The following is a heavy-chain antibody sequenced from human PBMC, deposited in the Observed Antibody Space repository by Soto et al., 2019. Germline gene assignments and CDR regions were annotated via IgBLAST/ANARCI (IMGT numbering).Heavy chain of an antibody. CDR2: IYYSGST. J-gene: IGHJ5*02. Sequence: SETLSLTCTVSGFSISSGGYYWSWIRQHPGKGLEWIGYIYYSGSTYYNPSLKSRVTISVDTSKNQFSLKLSSVTAADTAVYYCARVARDNWFDPWGQGTLVTVSS. CDR3: ARVARDNWFDP. V-gene: IGHV4-31*03. CDR1: GFSISSGGYY.